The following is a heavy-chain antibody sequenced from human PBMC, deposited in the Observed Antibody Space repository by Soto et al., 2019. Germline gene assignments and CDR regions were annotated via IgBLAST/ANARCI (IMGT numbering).Heavy chain of an antibody. CDR3: ARHPLLYDFWSGYYDY. CDR2: IYYSGST. Sequence: SETLSLTCTVSGGSISSSSYYWGWIRQPPGKGLEWIGSIYYSGSTYYNPSLKSRVTISVDTSKNQFSLKLSPVTAADTAVYYCARHPLLYDFWSGYYDYWGQGTLVTVSS. V-gene: IGHV4-39*01. CDR1: GGSISSSSYY. D-gene: IGHD3-3*01. J-gene: IGHJ4*02.